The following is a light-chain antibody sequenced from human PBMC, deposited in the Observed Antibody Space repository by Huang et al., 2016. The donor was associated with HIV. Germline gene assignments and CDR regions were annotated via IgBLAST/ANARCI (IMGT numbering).Light chain of an antibody. CDR2: DGS. J-gene: IGKJ4*01. V-gene: IGKV3-11*01. Sequence: EVVLTQSPPTLSLFPGETATLSCRASQTIGTYVAWYQQRPGQGPRILIYDGSNRAAGGPARISGAGSGTTFTLSISGLESEDFGVYYCQQRRSWPLTFGGGTKVEV. CDR1: QTIGTY. CDR3: QQRRSWPLT.